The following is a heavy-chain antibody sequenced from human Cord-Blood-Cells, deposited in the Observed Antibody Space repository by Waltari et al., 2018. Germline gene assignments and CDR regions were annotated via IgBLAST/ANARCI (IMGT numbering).Heavy chain of an antibody. D-gene: IGHD3-3*01. CDR1: GFTFDDYA. CDR2: ISWNSGSI. CDR3: AKDIVPVYDFWSGYDAFDI. Sequence: EVQLVESGGGLVQPGRSLRLSCAASGFTFDDYAMHWCRQAPGKGLGLVSGISWNSGSIGYADSVKGRFTISRDNAKNSLYLQMNSLRAEDTALYYCAKDIVPVYDFWSGYDAFDIWGQGTMVTVSS. V-gene: IGHV3-9*01. J-gene: IGHJ3*02.